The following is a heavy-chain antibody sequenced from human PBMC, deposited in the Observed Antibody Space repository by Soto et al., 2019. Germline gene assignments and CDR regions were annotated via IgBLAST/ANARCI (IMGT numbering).Heavy chain of an antibody. J-gene: IGHJ6*02. CDR1: GGTFSSYA. CDR3: AIDANDLLPEGKNGMDV. V-gene: IGHV1-69*13. D-gene: IGHD1-1*01. Sequence: SVKVSCKASGGTFSSYAISWVRQAPGQGLEWMGGIIPIFGTANYAQKFQGRVTITADESTSTAYMELSSLRSEDTAVYYCAIDANDLLPEGKNGMDVWGQGTTVTVSS. CDR2: IIPIFGTA.